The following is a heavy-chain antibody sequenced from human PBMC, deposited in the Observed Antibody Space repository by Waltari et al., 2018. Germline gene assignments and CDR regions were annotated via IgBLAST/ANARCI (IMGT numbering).Heavy chain of an antibody. CDR3: ARALRWLHPFDY. Sequence: QVQLQQWGAGLLKPSETLSLTCAVYGGSFSGYYWSWIRQPPGKGLEWIGEINHSGSTNHNPSLKSRVNISVDTSKNQFSLKLSSVTAADTAVYYCARALRWLHPFDYWGQGTLVTVSS. D-gene: IGHD5-12*01. V-gene: IGHV4-34*01. CDR1: GGSFSGYY. J-gene: IGHJ4*02. CDR2: INHSGST.